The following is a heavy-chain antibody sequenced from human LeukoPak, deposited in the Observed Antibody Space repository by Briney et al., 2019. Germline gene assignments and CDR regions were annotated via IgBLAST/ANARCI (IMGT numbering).Heavy chain of an antibody. D-gene: IGHD6-19*01. CDR1: GYTFTGYY. CDR2: INPNSGGT. CDR3: ATVSVAVVPDDAFDI. Sequence: ASVKVSCKASGYTFTGYYMHWVRQAPGQGLEWMGWINPNSGGTNYAQKFQGRVTMTRDTSISTAYVELSRLRSDDTAVYYCATVSVAVVPDDAFDIWGQGTMVTVSS. J-gene: IGHJ3*02. V-gene: IGHV1-2*02.